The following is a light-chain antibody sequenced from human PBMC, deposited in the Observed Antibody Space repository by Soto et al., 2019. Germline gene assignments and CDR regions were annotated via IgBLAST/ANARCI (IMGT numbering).Light chain of an antibody. CDR2: TNN. CDR3: AAWDDSLSGPV. V-gene: IGLV1-44*01. J-gene: IGLJ3*02. CDR1: SSNVGVNT. Sequence: QSVLTQPPSASGTPGQGVTISCSGGSSNVGVNTVNWYQQLPGTAPKLLIHTNNQRPSGVPDRFSGSKSGTSASLAISGLQSEDEADYYCAAWDDSLSGPVFGGGTKLTVL.